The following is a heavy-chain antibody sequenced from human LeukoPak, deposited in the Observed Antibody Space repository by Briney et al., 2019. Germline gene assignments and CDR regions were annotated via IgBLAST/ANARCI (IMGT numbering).Heavy chain of an antibody. D-gene: IGHD6-6*01. CDR1: GYTFTSYD. CDR3: ARDYSSSIY. Sequence: ASVKVSCKASGYTFTSYDINWVRQATGQGLEWMGWINPNSGDTNYAQKFRGRVTMTSDTSISTAYMELTRLRSDDTAMYYCARDYSSSIYWGQGTLVTVSS. CDR2: INPNSGDT. V-gene: IGHV1-2*02. J-gene: IGHJ4*02.